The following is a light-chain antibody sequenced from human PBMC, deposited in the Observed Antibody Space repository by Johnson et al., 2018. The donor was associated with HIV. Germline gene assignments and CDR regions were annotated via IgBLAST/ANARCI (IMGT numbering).Light chain of an antibody. CDR3: GTWDSRLSADRYV. CDR2: ENN. Sequence: QSVLTQPPSVSAAPGQKVTISCSGSSSNIGNNYVSWYQQLPGTAPKLLIYENNKRPSGIPDRFSGSKSGTSATLGITGLQTGDEADYYCGTWDSRLSADRYVCGSGTKVSVL. V-gene: IGLV1-51*02. CDR1: SSNIGNNY. J-gene: IGLJ1*01.